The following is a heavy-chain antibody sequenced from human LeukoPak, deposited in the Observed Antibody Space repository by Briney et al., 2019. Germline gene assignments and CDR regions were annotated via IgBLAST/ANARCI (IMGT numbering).Heavy chain of an antibody. CDR3: AREAIVRYYFDY. J-gene: IGHJ4*02. Sequence: GGSLRLSCAASGFAFSRYWMHWVRQAPGKGLEWVSVIYSGGSTYYADSVKGRFTISRDNSKNTLYLQMNSLRAEDTAVYYCAREAIVRYYFDYWGQGTLV. D-gene: IGHD3-9*01. CDR1: GFAFSRYW. V-gene: IGHV3-53*01. CDR2: IYSGGST.